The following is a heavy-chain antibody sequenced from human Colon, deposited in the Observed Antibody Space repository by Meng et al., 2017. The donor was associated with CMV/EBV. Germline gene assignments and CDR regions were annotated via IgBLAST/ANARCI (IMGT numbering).Heavy chain of an antibody. CDR3: TKVSIIAVPGAYFDF. D-gene: IGHD2-2*01. J-gene: IGHJ4*02. CDR2: ISGTGGVT. V-gene: IGHV3-23*01. Sequence: GGSLRLSCAASGFTFSDYYMTWVRQAPGKGLEWVSVISGTGGVTYYADSVKGRFHISKDNTKNTVFLQMNNLRADDTAVYYCTKVSIIAVPGAYFDFWGQGTLVTVSS. CDR1: GFTFSDYY.